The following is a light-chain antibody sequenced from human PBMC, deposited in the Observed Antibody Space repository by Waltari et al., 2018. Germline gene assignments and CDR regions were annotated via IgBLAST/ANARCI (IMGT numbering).Light chain of an antibody. CDR3: QQCNTYPPVT. Sequence: DIQLTQSPSFLSASVGDRVTITCRASQSISRYLAWYQQKPGKAPKLLIYGASTLQSGVPSRFSCSASPTECAHTIDKQQPEDFATSYRQQCNTYPPVTFGQRTKVEIK. CDR1: QSISRY. V-gene: IGKV1-9*01. CDR2: GAS. J-gene: IGKJ1*01.